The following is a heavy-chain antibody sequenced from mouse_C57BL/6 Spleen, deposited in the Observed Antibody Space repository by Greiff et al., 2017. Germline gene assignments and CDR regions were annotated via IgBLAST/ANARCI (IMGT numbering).Heavy chain of an antibody. CDR3: ARIYYGSSYVPWFAY. J-gene: IGHJ3*01. V-gene: IGHV5-17*01. Sequence: DVMLVESGGGLVKPGGSLKLSCAASGFTFSDYGMHWVRQAPEKGLEWVAYISSGSSTIYYADTVKGRFTISRDNAKNTLFLQMTSLRSEDTAMYYCARIYYGSSYVPWFAYWGQGTLVTVSA. D-gene: IGHD1-1*01. CDR2: ISSGSSTI. CDR1: GFTFSDYG.